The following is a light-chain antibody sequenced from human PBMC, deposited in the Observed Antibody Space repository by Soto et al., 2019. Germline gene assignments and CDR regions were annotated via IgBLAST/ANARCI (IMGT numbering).Light chain of an antibody. CDR3: QQYGSSLWT. Sequence: EIVLTHSPGTLSLSPRERATLSCRASQSVSSSYLAWYQQKPGQAPRLLIYGASSRATGIPDRFSGSGSGTDFTLTISRLEPEDFAVYYCQQYGSSLWTFGQRTNVDIK. CDR2: GAS. CDR1: QSVSSSY. V-gene: IGKV3-20*01. J-gene: IGKJ1*01.